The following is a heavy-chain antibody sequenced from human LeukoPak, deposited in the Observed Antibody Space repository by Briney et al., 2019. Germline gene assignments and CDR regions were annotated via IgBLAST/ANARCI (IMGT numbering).Heavy chain of an antibody. J-gene: IGHJ4*02. CDR2: IYYSGST. CDR1: GGSISSYY. Sequence: SETLSLTCTVSGGSISSYYWSWIRQPPGKGLEWIWYIYYSGSTNYNPSLKSRVTISEDTSKNQISLKLSSVTAADTAVYYCARRLAGTLSRYFDYWGQGTLVTVSS. V-gene: IGHV4-59*01. D-gene: IGHD6-19*01. CDR3: ARRLAGTLSRYFDY.